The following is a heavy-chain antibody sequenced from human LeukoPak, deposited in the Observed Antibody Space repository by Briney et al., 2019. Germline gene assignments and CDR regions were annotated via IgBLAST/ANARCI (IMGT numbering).Heavy chain of an antibody. Sequence: GGSLRLSCAACGFFFSDYGMNWVRQAQGKGLEWISHISSGSSDIFYADSVKGRFTISRDNAKNSLSLQMSRLRGEDTAVYYCASGYDFSSGSKRGFDNWGQGTLVTVSS. CDR1: GFFFSDYG. D-gene: IGHD3-3*01. CDR3: ASGYDFSSGSKRGFDN. V-gene: IGHV3-48*01. CDR2: ISSGSSDI. J-gene: IGHJ4*02.